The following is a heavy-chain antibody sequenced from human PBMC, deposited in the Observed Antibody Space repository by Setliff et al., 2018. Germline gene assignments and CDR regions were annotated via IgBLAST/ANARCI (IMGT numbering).Heavy chain of an antibody. CDR1: GGSFSTYY. CDR3: AGQLFFNWFDP. V-gene: IGHV4-59*08. CDR2: IYHTGNT. Sequence: SETLSLTCAVYGGSFSTYYWSWIRQPPGKGLEWIGYIYHTGNTFYNPSLKSRATISLDTSKQQFSLNLTSVSAADTAVYYCAGQLFFNWFDPWGQGTLVTVSS. D-gene: IGHD3-3*01. J-gene: IGHJ5*02.